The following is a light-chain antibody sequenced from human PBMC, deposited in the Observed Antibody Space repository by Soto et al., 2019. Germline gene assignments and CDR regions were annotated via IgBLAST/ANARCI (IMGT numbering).Light chain of an antibody. CDR2: EVS. V-gene: IGLV2-14*01. J-gene: IGLJ2*01. CDR3: ASYTSSTTVV. CDR1: TSDVGGSNY. Sequence: QSALTQPASVSGSPGQSITISCTGTTSDVGGSNYVSWYQHHPGKDPKLMIYEVSNRPSGVSNRFSGSKSGNTASLTISGLQAEDEADYYCASYTSSTTVVFGGGTQLTVL.